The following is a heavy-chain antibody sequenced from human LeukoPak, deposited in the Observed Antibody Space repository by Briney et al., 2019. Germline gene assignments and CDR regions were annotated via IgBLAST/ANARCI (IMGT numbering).Heavy chain of an antibody. CDR3: ARGDDYYDSSGYFDY. J-gene: IGHJ4*02. CDR1: GFTFSSYS. D-gene: IGHD3-22*01. Sequence: GGSLRLSCAASGFTFSSYSMNWVRQAPGKGLEWVSSISSSGSYIYYADSVKGRFTISRDNAKNSLYLQMNSLRAEDTAVYYCARGDDYYDSSGYFDYWGQGTLVTVSS. CDR2: ISSSGSYI. V-gene: IGHV3-21*01.